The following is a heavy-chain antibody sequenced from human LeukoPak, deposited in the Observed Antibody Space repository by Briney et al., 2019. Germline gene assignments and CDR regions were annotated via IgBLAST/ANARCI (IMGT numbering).Heavy chain of an antibody. CDR1: GGSISSYH. Sequence: SETLSLTCTVSGGSISSYHWSWIRQPAGKGLGWIGHIYTSGSTNYNPSLKSRVTMSLDTSKNQFSLRLSSVTAADTAVYYCARESDYYFEYWGQGTLVTVSS. J-gene: IGHJ4*02. D-gene: IGHD3-3*01. CDR3: ARESDYYFEY. V-gene: IGHV4-4*07. CDR2: IYTSGST.